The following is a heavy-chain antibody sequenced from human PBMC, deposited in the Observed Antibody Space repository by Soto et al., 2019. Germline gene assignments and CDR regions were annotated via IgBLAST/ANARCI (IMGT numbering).Heavy chain of an antibody. J-gene: IGHJ4*02. V-gene: IGHV1-2*02. CDR1: GYTFTDSH. Sequence: QVQLVQSGTEVKKPGASVKVSCKASGYTFTDSHIHWVRQASGQGLEWLGWINPKTGDTNYPQKFQGRITMTRDTSMSTAYMELTNLTSADPAVYYCERDPPRYFASSPEGAGLWGQGTLVTVSS. CDR2: INPKTGDT. D-gene: IGHD2-21*01. CDR3: ERDPPRYFASSPEGAGL.